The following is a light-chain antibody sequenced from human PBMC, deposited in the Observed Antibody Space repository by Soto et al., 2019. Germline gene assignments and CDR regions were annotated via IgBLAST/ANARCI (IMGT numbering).Light chain of an antibody. Sequence: DIQMTQSPSTLSASVGDRVTITCRASQSISSWLAWYQQKPGKAPKLLIYDASSLESGVPSRFSGSGSGKEFTLTISSLQPDDFATYYCQQYNSYSPWTCGQGTKVEIK. CDR3: QQYNSYSPWT. V-gene: IGKV1-5*01. J-gene: IGKJ1*01. CDR1: QSISSW. CDR2: DAS.